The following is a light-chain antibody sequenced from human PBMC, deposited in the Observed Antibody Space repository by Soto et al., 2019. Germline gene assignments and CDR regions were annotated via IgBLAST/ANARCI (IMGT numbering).Light chain of an antibody. CDR3: QQAYTFPYT. CDR1: QVISTW. Sequence: DIRMTQSPSSVSASVGDRVTITCRASQVISTWLAWYQQKPRKAPKLLIYAASSLQTGVPSRFSGSGSGTDFTLTISSLQPEDFATYYCQQAYTFPYTFGQGTKLEIK. J-gene: IGKJ2*01. CDR2: AAS. V-gene: IGKV1-12*01.